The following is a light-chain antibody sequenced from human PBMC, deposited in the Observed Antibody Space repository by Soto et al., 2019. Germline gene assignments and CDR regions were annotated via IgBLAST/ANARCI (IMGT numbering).Light chain of an antibody. CDR2: SNN. V-gene: IGLV1-44*01. CDR1: GSNT. J-gene: IGLJ1*01. CDR3: AAWDASLGGFYV. Sequence: GSNTVNWYQHLPGTAPKLLIYSNNHRPSGVPDRFSASKTGASASLAISGLQSEDEGDYYCAAWDASLGGFYVFGTGTNVTVL.